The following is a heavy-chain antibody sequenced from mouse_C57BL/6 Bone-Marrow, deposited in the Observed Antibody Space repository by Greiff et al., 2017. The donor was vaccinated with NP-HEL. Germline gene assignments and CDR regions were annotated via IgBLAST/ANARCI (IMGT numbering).Heavy chain of an antibody. CDR3: ARRVVGNGGCFDY. CDR2: FHPYNDDT. D-gene: IGHD1-1*01. V-gene: IGHV1-47*01. Sequence: QVQLQQSGAELVKPGASVKMSCKASGYTFTTYPIEWMKQNHGKSLAWIGNFHPYNDDTKYNEKFKGKAPLTVEKSSSTGYLEVSRLTSDDSAVYYCARRVVGNGGCFDYWGQGTTLTVAS. J-gene: IGHJ2*01. CDR1: GYTFTTYP.